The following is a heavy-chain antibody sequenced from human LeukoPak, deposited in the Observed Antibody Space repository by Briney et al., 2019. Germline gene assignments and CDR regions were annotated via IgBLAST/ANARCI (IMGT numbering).Heavy chain of an antibody. D-gene: IGHD4/OR15-4a*01. CDR2: INPNSGDT. J-gene: IGHJ3*02. V-gene: IGHV1-2*06. CDR3: ARAGALYDAFDI. CDR1: GYTFTGYY. Sequence: ASVKVSCKASGYTFTGYYMHWVRQAPGQGLEWMGRINPNSGDTNYAQKFQGRVTMTRDTSISTAYMELSRLRSNDTAVYYCARAGALYDAFDIWGQGTMVAVSS.